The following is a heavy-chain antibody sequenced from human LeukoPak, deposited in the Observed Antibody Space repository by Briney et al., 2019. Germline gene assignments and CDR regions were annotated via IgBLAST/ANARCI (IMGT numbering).Heavy chain of an antibody. V-gene: IGHV3-33*01. D-gene: IGHD6-6*01. CDR3: ARDGGGSSARPTHYYFDY. CDR2: IWYDGSNK. Sequence: GGSLRLSCVASGFTLSTYGMHWVRQAPGKGLEWVALIWYDGSNKFYADSVKGRFTISRDNSKNTLYLQMNSLRAEDTAVYYCARDGGGSSARPTHYYFDYWGQGTLVPVSS. CDR1: GFTLSTYG. J-gene: IGHJ4*02.